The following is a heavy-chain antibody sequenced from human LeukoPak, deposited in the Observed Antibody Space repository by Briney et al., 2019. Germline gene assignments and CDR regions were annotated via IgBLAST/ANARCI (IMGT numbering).Heavy chain of an antibody. Sequence: GASVKVSCKASGGTFSSYAISCVRQAPGQGLEWMGGIIPIFGTANYAQKFQGRVTITADKSTSTAYMELSSLRSEDTAVYYCARTPLIAADTVYYFDYWGQGTLVTVSS. CDR2: IIPIFGTA. D-gene: IGHD6-13*01. V-gene: IGHV1-69*06. CDR3: ARTPLIAADTVYYFDY. J-gene: IGHJ4*02. CDR1: GGTFSSYA.